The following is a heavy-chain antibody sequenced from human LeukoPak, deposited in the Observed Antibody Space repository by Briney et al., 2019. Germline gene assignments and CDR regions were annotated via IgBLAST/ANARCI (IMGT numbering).Heavy chain of an antibody. V-gene: IGHV3-23*01. CDR2: IVGSGGST. CDR3: AKDIMTTVTTSADY. CDR1: GITFSSYA. J-gene: IGHJ4*02. Sequence: QPGGSLRLSCAASGITFSSYAMSWVRQAPGKGLEWVSAIVGSGGSTYYADSVKGRFTISRDNSKDTLYLQMNSLRAEDTAVYYCAKDIMTTVTTSADYWGQGTLVTVSS. D-gene: IGHD4-17*01.